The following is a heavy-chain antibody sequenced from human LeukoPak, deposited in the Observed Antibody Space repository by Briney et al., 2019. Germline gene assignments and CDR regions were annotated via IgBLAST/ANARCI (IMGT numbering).Heavy chain of an antibody. D-gene: IGHD5-12*01. J-gene: IGHJ4*02. V-gene: IGHV3-66*04. CDR2: IYAGAST. CDR1: GFTITSNY. Sequence: GGSLRLSCAASGFTITSNYINWVRQAPGKGLECVSVIYAGASTYYADSVEGSFIVSRDTSKNTVFLQMNSLRAEDTAFYFCARQPGRTDKRGYSGYAPRHYFDYWGQGTLVTVSS. CDR3: ARQPGRTDKRGYSGYAPRHYFDY.